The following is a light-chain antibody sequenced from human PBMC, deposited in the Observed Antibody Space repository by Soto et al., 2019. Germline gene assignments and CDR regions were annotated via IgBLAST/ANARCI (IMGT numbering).Light chain of an antibody. Sequence: EIVLTQSPGTMSFSPGARGTLSCMASQTVRNNYLAWYKQKPGQAPRVLSYEASRRATGIPDRFSGGGSGTEFTLTISRLEPEDFEVYYCQQFKSSPLTFGGGTKVDIK. V-gene: IGKV3-20*01. CDR3: QQFKSSPLT. CDR1: QTVRNNY. J-gene: IGKJ4*01. CDR2: EAS.